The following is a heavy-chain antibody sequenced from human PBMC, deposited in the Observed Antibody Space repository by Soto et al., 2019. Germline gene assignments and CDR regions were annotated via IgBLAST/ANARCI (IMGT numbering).Heavy chain of an antibody. D-gene: IGHD2-21*02. V-gene: IGHV3-33*01. J-gene: IGHJ6*03. CDR1: GFTFSSYG. CDR2: IWSSGTNK. Sequence: QVQVVESGGGVVQPGRSLRLTCAVSGFTFSSYGMHWVRQAPGKGLEWVALIWSSGTNKYYADSVKGRFTISRDNSKNTLYLEMNSLRAEDTAVYYCARDRTANHYMDVWGKVTTVTVSS. CDR3: ARDRTANHYMDV.